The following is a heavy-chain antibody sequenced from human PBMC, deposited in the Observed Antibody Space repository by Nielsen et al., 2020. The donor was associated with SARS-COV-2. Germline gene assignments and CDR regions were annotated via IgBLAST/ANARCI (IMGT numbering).Heavy chain of an antibody. Sequence: SLKISCAASGFTFDDYAMHWVRQAPGKGLEWVSGISWNSGSIGYADSVKGRFTISRDNAKNSLYLQMNSLRAEDTALYYCAKGGPQVVAATHDYWYFDLWGRGTLVTVSS. V-gene: IGHV3-9*01. CDR2: ISWNSGSI. CDR3: AKGGPQVVAATHDYWYFDL. CDR1: GFTFDDYA. J-gene: IGHJ2*01. D-gene: IGHD2-15*01.